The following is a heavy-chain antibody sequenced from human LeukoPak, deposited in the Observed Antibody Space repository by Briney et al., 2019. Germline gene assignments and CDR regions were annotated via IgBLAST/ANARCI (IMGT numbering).Heavy chain of an antibody. J-gene: IGHJ4*02. CDR3: AVGSGYESFVY. D-gene: IGHD5-12*01. CDR2: ISAYNGHT. Sequence: ASVKVSCKASGYTFTSYGISWVRQAPRQGLEWMGSISAYNGHTNYAQKIQGRVIMTTDTPTSTTYMEPSSVITDDMAVNYCAVGSGYESFVYWGQGTLVTVSS. CDR1: GYTFTSYG. V-gene: IGHV1-18*03.